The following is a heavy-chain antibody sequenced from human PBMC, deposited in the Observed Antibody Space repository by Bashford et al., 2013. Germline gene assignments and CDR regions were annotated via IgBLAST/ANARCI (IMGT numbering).Heavy chain of an antibody. J-gene: IGHJ6*02. D-gene: IGHD3-10*01. CDR3: ARDRGYYYGMDV. V-gene: IGHV4-34*01. Sequence: ETLSLTCAVYGGSFSGYYWSWIRQPPGKGLEWIGSIYYSGSTYYNPSLKSRVTISVDTSKNQFSLKLSSVTAADTAVYYCARDRGYYYGMDVWGQGTTVTVSS. CDR1: GGSFSGYY. CDR2: IYYSGST.